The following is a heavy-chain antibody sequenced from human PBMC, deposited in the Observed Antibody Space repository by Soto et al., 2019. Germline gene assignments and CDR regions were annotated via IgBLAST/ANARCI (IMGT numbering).Heavy chain of an antibody. CDR2: ISGHGDTT. CDR3: AKDLRPAYDP. Sequence: EVQLLESGGGLVQPGGSLRLSCAASGFTFSNYGMSWVRQAPGKGLEWVSGISGHGDTTYYADAVKGRFTISRDNSKNALYLQMNSLRAEDTALYYCAKDLRPAYDPWGQGTLVTVSS. D-gene: IGHD3-16*01. J-gene: IGHJ5*02. V-gene: IGHV3-23*01. CDR1: GFTFSNYG.